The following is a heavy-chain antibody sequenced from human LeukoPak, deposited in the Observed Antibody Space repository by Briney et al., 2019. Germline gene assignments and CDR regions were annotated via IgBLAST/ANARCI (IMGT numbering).Heavy chain of an antibody. J-gene: IGHJ4*02. CDR1: GFTFSHYG. CDR3: AKDLNWAFDY. CDR2: IRYDESDK. Sequence: GGSLRLSCATSGFTFSHYGMHWVRQAPGRGLDWVAHIRYDESDKYYADSVKGRFTISRDISKNTVYLQMNSLRVEDTAVYYCAKDLNWAFDYWGQGTLVTVSS. D-gene: IGHD1-1*01. V-gene: IGHV3-30*02.